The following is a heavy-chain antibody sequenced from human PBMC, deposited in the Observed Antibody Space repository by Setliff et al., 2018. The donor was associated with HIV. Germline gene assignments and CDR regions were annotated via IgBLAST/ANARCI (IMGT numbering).Heavy chain of an antibody. Sequence: SETLSLTCAVYGESFSDDYWSWIRQPPGWGLEWIGEINHSGTTNYNPSLMGRLNISVDTSKNQFSLKLSSVTAADTAVYYCAKDWDPSVLPEGAFDSWGQGTLVTVSS. V-gene: IGHV4-34*01. CDR3: AKDWDPSVLPEGAFDS. D-gene: IGHD1-26*01. CDR1: GESFSDDY. J-gene: IGHJ4*02. CDR2: INHSGTT.